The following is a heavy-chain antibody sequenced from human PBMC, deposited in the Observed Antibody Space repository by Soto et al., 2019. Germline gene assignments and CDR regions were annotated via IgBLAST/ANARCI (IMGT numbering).Heavy chain of an antibody. CDR1: GYTFTGYY. V-gene: IGHV1-2*02. Sequence: GASVKVSCKASGYTFTGYYMHWVRQAPGQGLEWMGWINPNSGGTNYAQKFQGRVTMTRDTSISTAYMELSRLRSDDTAVYYCARDRYDILTGYELDYWGQGTLVTVSS. CDR2: INPNSGGT. CDR3: ARDRYDILTGYELDY. D-gene: IGHD3-9*01. J-gene: IGHJ4*02.